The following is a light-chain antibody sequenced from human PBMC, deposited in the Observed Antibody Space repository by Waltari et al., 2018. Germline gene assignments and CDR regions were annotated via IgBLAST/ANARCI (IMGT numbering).Light chain of an antibody. J-gene: IGKJ2*01. V-gene: IGKV1-33*01. CDR2: DAS. CDR3: QQYDHVPYT. Sequence: DIQMTQSPSSLSASVGDRVTITCRASQDIANFLNWYQHKPRKPPKLLVYDASNMASGVPSRLSAYGSTTSFTVTISSLQPEDIGTYYCQQYDHVPYTFGHGTKLEIK. CDR1: QDIANF.